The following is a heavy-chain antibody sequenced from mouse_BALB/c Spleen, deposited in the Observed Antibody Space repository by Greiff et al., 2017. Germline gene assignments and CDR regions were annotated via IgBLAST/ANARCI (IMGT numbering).Heavy chain of an antibody. CDR1: GFAFSSYD. J-gene: IGHJ4*01. CDR2: ISSGGGST. Sequence: EVQGVESGGGLVKPGGSLKLSCAASGFAFSSYDMSWVRQTPEKRLEWVAYISSGGGSTYYPDTVKGRFTISRDNAKNTLYLQMSSLKSEDTAMYYCASPFYYGYAMDYWGQGTSVTVSS. D-gene: IGHD1-1*01. V-gene: IGHV5-12-1*01. CDR3: ASPFYYGYAMDY.